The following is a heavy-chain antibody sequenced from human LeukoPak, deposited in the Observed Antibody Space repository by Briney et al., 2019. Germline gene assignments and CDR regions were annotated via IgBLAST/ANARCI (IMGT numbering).Heavy chain of an antibody. CDR3: ARDLHYYVAMDV. J-gene: IGHJ6*02. D-gene: IGHD3-10*02. V-gene: IGHV4-4*08. Sequence: SETLSLTCTVSGGSINSFYWSWLRQPPGKGLEWIGHIYYTGSTNYNPSLKSRVTISVDTSKSQFSLKLSSVTAADTALYYCARDLHYYVAMDVWGQGTTVTVSS. CDR2: IYYTGST. CDR1: GGSINSFY.